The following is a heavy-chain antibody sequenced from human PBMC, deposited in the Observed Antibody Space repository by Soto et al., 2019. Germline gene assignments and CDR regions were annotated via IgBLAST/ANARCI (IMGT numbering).Heavy chain of an antibody. CDR3: ARRRKLEFYMDV. J-gene: IGHJ6*03. D-gene: IGHD1-1*01. CDR2: IYYSGST. Sequence: PSETLSLTCTVSGGSISSYYWSWIRQPPGKGLEWIGYIYYSGSTNYNPSLKSRVTISVDTSKNQFSLKLSSVTAADTAVYYCARRRKLEFYMDVWGKGTTVTVSS. V-gene: IGHV4-59*08. CDR1: GGSISSYY.